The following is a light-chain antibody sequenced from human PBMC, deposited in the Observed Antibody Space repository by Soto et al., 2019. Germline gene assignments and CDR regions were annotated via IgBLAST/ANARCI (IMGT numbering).Light chain of an antibody. Sequence: QSALTQPASVSASPGQSITISCTGTSSDVGGYKYVSWYQQYPGKAPKLMMYEVSNRPSGISNRFSGSKSGNTASLTITGLRAEDEGYYYCTSYISSSTPYVFGTGTKLTVL. J-gene: IGLJ1*01. CDR1: SSDVGGYKY. CDR3: TSYISSSTPYV. CDR2: EVS. V-gene: IGLV2-14*01.